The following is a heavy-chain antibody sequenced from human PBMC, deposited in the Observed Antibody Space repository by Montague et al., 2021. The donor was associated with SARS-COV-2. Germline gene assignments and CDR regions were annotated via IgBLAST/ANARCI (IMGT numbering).Heavy chain of an antibody. D-gene: IGHD6-13*01. J-gene: IGHJ4*02. Sequence: SETLSLTCAVSGDSINSGHWWSWVRQPPGKGLERIVETHQWGGTNYNPSLRSRVSIFLDKSKNQFSLTLTSVTAADTAMYYCASHFVWQQLSTWGQGTLVSVSS. V-gene: IGHV4-4*02. CDR1: GDSINSGHW. CDR3: ASHFVWQQLST. CDR2: THQWGGT.